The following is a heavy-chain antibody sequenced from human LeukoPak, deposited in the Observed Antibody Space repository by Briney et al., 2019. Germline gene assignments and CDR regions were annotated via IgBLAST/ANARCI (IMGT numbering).Heavy chain of an antibody. CDR1: DGSITNYD. CDR3: ARPLGYCSTSTCPQSWFDP. CDR2: VHYSGST. V-gene: IGHV4-59*12. Sequence: SETLSLTCTVSDGSITNYDWSWVRQPPGKGLEFIGHVHYSGSTNYNPSLKSRVTISVDTSKNQFSLKLSSVTAADTAVYYCARPLGYCSTSTCPQSWFDPWGQGTLVTVSS. D-gene: IGHD2-2*01. J-gene: IGHJ5*02.